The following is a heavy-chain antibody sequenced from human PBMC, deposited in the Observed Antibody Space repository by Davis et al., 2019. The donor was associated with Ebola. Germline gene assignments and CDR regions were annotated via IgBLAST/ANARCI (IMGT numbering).Heavy chain of an antibody. D-gene: IGHD2/OR15-2a*01. Sequence: PSETLSLTCTVSGDSISSYYWSWIRQPPGKGLEWIGYIYYSGSANYNPSLKSRVAISVDTSKNQFSLKLSSVTAADTAVYYCARDISTTVSAFDIWGQGTMVTVSS. CDR3: ARDISTTVSAFDI. V-gene: IGHV4-59*01. CDR1: GDSISSYY. CDR2: IYYSGSA. J-gene: IGHJ3*02.